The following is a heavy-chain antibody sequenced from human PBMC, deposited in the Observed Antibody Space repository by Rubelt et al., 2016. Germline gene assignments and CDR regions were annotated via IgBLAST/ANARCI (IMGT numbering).Heavy chain of an antibody. D-gene: IGHD4-23*01. CDR2: IYYSGST. CDR1: GGSISSSSYY. CDR3: ARHRRYGGNFDAFDI. V-gene: IGHV4-39*01. J-gene: IGHJ3*02. Sequence: QLQLQESGPGLVKPSETLSLTCTVSGGSISSSSYYWGWIRQPPGKGLEWIGSIYYSGSTYYNPSLKSRFTISVDTSKNQFALKLSSVTAADTAVYYCARHRRYGGNFDAFDIWGQGTMVTVSS.